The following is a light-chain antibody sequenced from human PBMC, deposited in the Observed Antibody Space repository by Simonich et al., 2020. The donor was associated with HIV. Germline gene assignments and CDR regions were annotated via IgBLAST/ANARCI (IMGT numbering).Light chain of an antibody. Sequence: EIVMTHSPATLSVSPGERATLSCRASQSVSRNLAWYQQKPGQAPRLLIYGASTRATGIPARVSGSGSGTEFTLTISSMQSEDFAVYYCQQYNLGLTFGGGTKVEIK. J-gene: IGKJ4*01. CDR2: GAS. CDR3: QQYNLGLT. CDR1: QSVSRN. V-gene: IGKV3-15*01.